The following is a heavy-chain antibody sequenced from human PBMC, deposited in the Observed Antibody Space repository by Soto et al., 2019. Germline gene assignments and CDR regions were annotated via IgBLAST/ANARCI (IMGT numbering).Heavy chain of an antibody. Sequence: QVQLVESGGGVVQPGRSLRLSCAASGFTFSSYGMHWVRQAPGKGLEWVAVISYDGSNKYYADSVKGRFTISRDNSKNTLYLQMNSLRAEDTAVYYCAKDQGGVVVDIPSGFDIWGQGTMVTVSS. V-gene: IGHV3-30*18. CDR2: ISYDGSNK. CDR1: GFTFSSYG. D-gene: IGHD3-22*01. J-gene: IGHJ3*02. CDR3: AKDQGGVVVDIPSGFDI.